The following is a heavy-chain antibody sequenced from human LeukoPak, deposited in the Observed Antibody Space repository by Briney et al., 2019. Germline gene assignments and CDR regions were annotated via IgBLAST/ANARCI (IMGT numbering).Heavy chain of an antibody. Sequence: GGCLRLSCAASRCTFNSYSRNWVRQAPGKGLEWVANIKQDGSEKYYVDSVKGRFTISRDNAKNSLYLQMNSLRAEDTAVYYCARLGGLFFDYWGQGTLVTVSS. CDR2: IKQDGSEK. CDR3: ARLGGLFFDY. CDR1: RCTFNSYS. J-gene: IGHJ4*02. V-gene: IGHV3-7*03.